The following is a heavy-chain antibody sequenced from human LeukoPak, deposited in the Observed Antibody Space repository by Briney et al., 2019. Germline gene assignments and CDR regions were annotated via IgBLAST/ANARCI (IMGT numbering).Heavy chain of an antibody. V-gene: IGHV1-2*02. CDR3: ARASDYVWGSYPAHFDY. CDR1: GYTFIGYY. J-gene: IGHJ4*02. CDR2: INPNSAGT. D-gene: IGHD3-16*02. Sequence: ASVKVSCKASGYTFIGYYMHWVRQAPGQGLEWMGWINPNSAGTNYAQKFQGRVIMTRDTSISTAYMELNRLRSDDTAVYYCARASDYVWGSYPAHFDYWGQGTLVTVSS.